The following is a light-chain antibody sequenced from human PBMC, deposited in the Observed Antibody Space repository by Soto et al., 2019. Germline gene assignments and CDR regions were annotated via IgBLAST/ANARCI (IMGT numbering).Light chain of an antibody. Sequence: EIVITQSPATLSGSPGERATLSCRASQSISSNLAWYQQKPGQAPRXLIYGASTRETGIPARFSGSGSGTEFTLTISSLQSEDFAVYDCQQYRMSTNTFGQGTRLEIK. CDR3: QQYRMSTNT. V-gene: IGKV3-15*01. CDR2: GAS. J-gene: IGKJ5*01. CDR1: QSISSN.